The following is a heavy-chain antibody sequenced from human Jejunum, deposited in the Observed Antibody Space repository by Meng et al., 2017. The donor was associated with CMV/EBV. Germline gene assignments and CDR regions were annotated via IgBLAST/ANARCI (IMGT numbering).Heavy chain of an antibody. CDR1: SVSRDNYC. J-gene: IGHJ5*02. Sequence: SVSRDNYCWSWIRKPAGKALGWLGRTCVSGNSIYNPFLKSRLAISMDTSNNRFFLKLSSVTAADTAIYYCAREGVVRGVIPHKWFDPWGRGTLVTVSS. V-gene: IGHV4-61*02. D-gene: IGHD3-10*01. CDR2: TCVSGNS. CDR3: AREGVVRGVIPHKWFDP.